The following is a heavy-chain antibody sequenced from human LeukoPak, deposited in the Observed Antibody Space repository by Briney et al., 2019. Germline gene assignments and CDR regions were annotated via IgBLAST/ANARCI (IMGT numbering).Heavy chain of an antibody. CDR1: GGSISSSSYY. V-gene: IGHV4-39*07. J-gene: IGHJ4*02. Sequence: SETLSLTCTVSGGSISSSSYYWGWIRQPPGKGLEWIGSIYYSGSTYYNPSLKSRVTISVDTSKNQFSLKLSSVTAADTAVYYCARVPFVVGLHFDYWGQGTLVTVSS. CDR3: ARVPFVVGLHFDY. CDR2: IYYSGST. D-gene: IGHD2-21*01.